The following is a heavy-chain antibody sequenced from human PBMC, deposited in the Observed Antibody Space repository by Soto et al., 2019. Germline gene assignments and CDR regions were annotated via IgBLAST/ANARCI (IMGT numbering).Heavy chain of an antibody. CDR1: GFTFSSYG. D-gene: IGHD3-10*01. CDR3: AKESFPMGYGSGTPTGFYYYYGMDV. CDR2: ISYDGSNK. J-gene: IGHJ6*02. Sequence: PGGSLRLSCAASGFTFSSYGMHWVRQAPGKGLEWVAVISYDGSNKYYADSVEGRFTISRDNSKNTLYLQMNSLRAEDTAVYYCAKESFPMGYGSGTPTGFYYYYGMDVWGQGTTVTVSS. V-gene: IGHV3-30*18.